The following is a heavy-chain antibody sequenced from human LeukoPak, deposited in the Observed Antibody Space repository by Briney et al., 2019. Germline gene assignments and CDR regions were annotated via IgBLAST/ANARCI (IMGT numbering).Heavy chain of an antibody. D-gene: IGHD1-14*01. J-gene: IGHJ4*02. CDR1: GFNLSSYS. V-gene: IGHV3-21*01. CDR2: ISSSSSYI. CDR3: AREGDWALTYDY. Sequence: GGSLRLSCAASGFNLSSYSMNGVRQAPGKGLEGSSSISSSSSYIYYAGSLKGRFTISRDHAKNSLYLQMNSLRAEHKAVYYCAREGDWALTYDYWGQGTLVTVFS.